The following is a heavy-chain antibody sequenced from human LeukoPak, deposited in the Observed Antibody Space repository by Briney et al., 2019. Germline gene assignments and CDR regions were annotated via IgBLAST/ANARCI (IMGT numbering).Heavy chain of an antibody. Sequence: PGEPLKISCKASGYSFVSHWIVWVRQMPGKGLEWLGIIYPGDSDTRYSPSFQGQVTISADKSISTAYLQWNSLRASDTAMYYCARRPSYDFWSGYYGVDGLDIWGQGTMVTVSS. CDR3: ARRPSYDFWSGYYGVDGLDI. V-gene: IGHV5-51*01. J-gene: IGHJ3*02. CDR1: GYSFVSHW. CDR2: IYPGDSDT. D-gene: IGHD3-3*01.